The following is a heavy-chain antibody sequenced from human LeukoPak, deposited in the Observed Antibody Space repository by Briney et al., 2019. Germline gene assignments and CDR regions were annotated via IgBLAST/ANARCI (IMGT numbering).Heavy chain of an antibody. V-gene: IGHV1-2*06. Sequence: GASVKVSCKASGYSFTGYHMHWVRQAPGQGLEWMGRINPNSGDTNYAQKFQGRVTMTRDTSISTAYMELSRLRSDDTAVYYRARDYCSSTSCLFDYWGQRTLVTVSS. CDR1: GYSFTGYH. J-gene: IGHJ4*02. CDR3: ARDYCSSTSCLFDY. D-gene: IGHD2-2*01. CDR2: INPNSGDT.